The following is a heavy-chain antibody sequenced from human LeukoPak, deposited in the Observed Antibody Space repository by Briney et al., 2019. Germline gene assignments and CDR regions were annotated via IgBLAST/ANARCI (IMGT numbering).Heavy chain of an antibody. Sequence: GGSLRLSCAASGFTFDDYAMHWVRQAPGKGLEWVSHISSSSSTIYYADSVKGRFTISRDNAKNSLYLQMNSLRAEDTAVYYCARLLWFGELADYWGQGTLVTVSS. D-gene: IGHD3-10*01. CDR3: ARLLWFGELADY. CDR1: GFTFDDYA. J-gene: IGHJ4*02. CDR2: ISSSSSTI. V-gene: IGHV3-48*04.